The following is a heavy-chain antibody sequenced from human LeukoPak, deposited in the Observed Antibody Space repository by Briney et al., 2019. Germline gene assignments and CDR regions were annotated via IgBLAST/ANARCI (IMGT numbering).Heavy chain of an antibody. D-gene: IGHD6-19*01. J-gene: IGHJ4*02. CDR3: ARQYSSGWARYFDY. V-gene: IGHV4-39*01. CDR1: GFTVSSNY. Sequence: GSLRLSCAASGFTVSSNYMSWVRQPPGKGLEWIGSIYYSGSTYYNPSLKSRVTISVDTSKNQFSLKLSSVTAADTAVYYCARQYSSGWARYFDYWGQGTLVTVSS. CDR2: IYYSGST.